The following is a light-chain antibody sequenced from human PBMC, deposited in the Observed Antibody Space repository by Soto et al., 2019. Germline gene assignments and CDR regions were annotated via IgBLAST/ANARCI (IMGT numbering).Light chain of an antibody. CDR1: SSDVGSYNL. J-gene: IGLJ3*02. CDR2: EGT. CDR3: CSSAGSRILSWV. Sequence: QSAVTQPACVSGSPGQSITISCTGTSSDVGSYNLVSWYQQHPGKAPKLIIYEGTKRPPGVSNRLSGSKSGNTASLTISGLQAEDEADYYCCSSAGSRILSWVFGGGTKVTAL. V-gene: IGLV2-23*01.